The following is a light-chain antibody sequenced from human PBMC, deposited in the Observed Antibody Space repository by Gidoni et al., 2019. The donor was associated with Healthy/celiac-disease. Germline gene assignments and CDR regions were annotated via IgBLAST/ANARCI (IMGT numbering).Light chain of an antibody. CDR3: QQYYSYPRFT. CDR2: AAS. J-gene: IGKJ3*01. CDR1: QGISSY. V-gene: IGKV1-8*01. Sequence: AIRMTQSPSSFSASTGDRVTITCRASQGISSYLAWYQQKPGKAPKLLIYAASTLQSGVPSRFSGSGSGTDFTLTISCLQSEDFATYYCQQYYSYPRFTFXPXTKVXIK.